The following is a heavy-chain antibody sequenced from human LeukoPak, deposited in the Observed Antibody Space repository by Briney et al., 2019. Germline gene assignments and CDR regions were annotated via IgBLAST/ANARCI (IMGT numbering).Heavy chain of an antibody. J-gene: IGHJ5*02. CDR1: GFSFSSYW. CDR2: MKRDGSEK. CDR3: ARGKDWFDT. Sequence: GGPLRLSCAASGFSFSSYWMSWVRQAPGKGLEWVANMKRDGSEKYYVDSVKGRFTISRDNAKNSLFLQMNSLRAEDTAVYYCARGKDWFDTWGQGTLVTVSS. V-gene: IGHV3-7*01.